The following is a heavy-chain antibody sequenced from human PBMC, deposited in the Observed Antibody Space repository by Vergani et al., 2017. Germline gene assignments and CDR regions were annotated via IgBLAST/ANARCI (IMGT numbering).Heavy chain of an antibody. CDR1: GYTFTSYG. Sequence: QVQLVQSGAEVKKPGASVKVSCKASGYTFTSYGISWVRQAPGQGLEWMGWISAYNGNTNYAQKLQGRVTMTTDTSTSTAYMELRSLRSDDTAVYYCARWIRRREWFGEFLFDYWGQGTLVTVSS. D-gene: IGHD3-10*01. V-gene: IGHV1-18*01. CDR3: ARWIRRREWFGEFLFDY. J-gene: IGHJ4*02. CDR2: ISAYNGNT.